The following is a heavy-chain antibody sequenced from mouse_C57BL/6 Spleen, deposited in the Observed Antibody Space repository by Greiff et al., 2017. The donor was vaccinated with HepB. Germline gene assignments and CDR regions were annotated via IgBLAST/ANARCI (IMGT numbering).Heavy chain of an antibody. J-gene: IGHJ1*03. V-gene: IGHV1-76*01. Sequence: VQLQQSGAELVRPGASVKLSCKASGYTFTDYYINWVKQRPGQGLEWIARIYPGSGNTYYNEKFKGKATLTAEKSSSTAYMQLSSLTSEDSAVYFFAREDCFYWYFDVRGTGTTVTVSS. CDR2: IYPGSGNT. CDR3: AREDCFYWYFDV. CDR1: GYTFTDYY.